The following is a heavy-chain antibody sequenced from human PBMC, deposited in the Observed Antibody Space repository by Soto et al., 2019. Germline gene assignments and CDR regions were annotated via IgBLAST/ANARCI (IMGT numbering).Heavy chain of an antibody. CDR3: ARGNLITGTTNDAFDI. Sequence: EVRLVESGGGLVQPGGYLRLSCAASGFTFSSYDMHWVRQATGKVLEWVSAIGTAGDTYYPGSVKGRFTISRENAKNSLYLQMNSLKAGDTAVYYCARGNLITGTTNDAFDIWGQGTMVTVSS. D-gene: IGHD1-7*01. V-gene: IGHV3-13*01. CDR2: IGTAGDT. CDR1: GFTFSSYD. J-gene: IGHJ3*02.